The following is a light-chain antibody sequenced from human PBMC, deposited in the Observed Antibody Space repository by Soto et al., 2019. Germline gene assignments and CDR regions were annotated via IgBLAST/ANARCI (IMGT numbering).Light chain of an antibody. Sequence: QSVLTQPASVSGSPGQSITISCTGTSSDIGAYNYVSWYQQHPGKAPKLMIYDVNIRPSGVSNRFSGSKSGNTASLTISGRQAEDEADDYCTSWTTSTTRIFGGGTKVTVL. CDR3: TSWTTSTTRI. V-gene: IGLV2-14*03. CDR1: SSDIGAYNY. J-gene: IGLJ2*01. CDR2: DVN.